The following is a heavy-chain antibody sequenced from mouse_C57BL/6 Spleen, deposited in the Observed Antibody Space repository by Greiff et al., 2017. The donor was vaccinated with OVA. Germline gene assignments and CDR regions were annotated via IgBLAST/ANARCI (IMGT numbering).Heavy chain of an antibody. V-gene: IGHV3-6*01. CDR1: GYSITSGYY. J-gene: IGHJ2*01. CDR2: ISYDGSN. CDR3: AREGYFDY. Sequence: DVKLVESGPGLVKPSQSLSLTCSVTGYSITSGYYWNWIRQFPGNKLEWMGYISYDGSNNYNPSLKNRISITRDTSKNQFFLKLNSVTTEDTATYYCAREGYFDYWGQGTTLTVSS.